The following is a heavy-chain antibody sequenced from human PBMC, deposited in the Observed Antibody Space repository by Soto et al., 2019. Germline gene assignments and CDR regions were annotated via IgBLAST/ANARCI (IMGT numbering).Heavy chain of an antibody. CDR1: GGSISSYY. Sequence: SETLSLTCTVSGGSISSYYWSWNRQPPGKGLEWIGYIYYSGSTNYNPSLKSRVTISVDTSKNQFSLKLSSVTAADTAVYYCASAGSSWFNWFDPWGQGTLVTVSS. CDR3: ASAGSSWFNWFDP. D-gene: IGHD6-13*01. V-gene: IGHV4-59*01. J-gene: IGHJ5*02. CDR2: IYYSGST.